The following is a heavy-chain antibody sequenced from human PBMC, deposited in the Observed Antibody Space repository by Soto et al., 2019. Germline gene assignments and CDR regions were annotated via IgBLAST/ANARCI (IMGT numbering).Heavy chain of an antibody. CDR2: ISSSSSYI. Sequence: GGSLRLSCAASGFTFSSYSMNWVRQAPRKGLEWVSSISSSSSYIYYGDSVKGRFTISRDNAKNSLYLQMNSLRAEDTAVYYCARVGCTNGVCYKGTYYFDYWGQGTLVTVSS. D-gene: IGHD2-8*01. J-gene: IGHJ4*02. CDR3: ARVGCTNGVCYKGTYYFDY. CDR1: GFTFSSYS. V-gene: IGHV3-21*01.